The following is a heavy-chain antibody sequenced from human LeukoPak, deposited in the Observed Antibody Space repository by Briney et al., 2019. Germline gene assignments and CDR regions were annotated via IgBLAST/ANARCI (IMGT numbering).Heavy chain of an antibody. J-gene: IGHJ4*02. V-gene: IGHV3-48*04. Sequence: GGSLRLSCAASGFTFSSYSMNWVRQAPGKGLEWVSYISSSSSTIYYADSVKGRFTISRDNAKNSLYLQMNSLRAEDTAVYYCARGYSSSSGFHFDYWGQGTLVTVSS. D-gene: IGHD6-6*01. CDR1: GFTFSSYS. CDR2: ISSSSSTI. CDR3: ARGYSSSSGFHFDY.